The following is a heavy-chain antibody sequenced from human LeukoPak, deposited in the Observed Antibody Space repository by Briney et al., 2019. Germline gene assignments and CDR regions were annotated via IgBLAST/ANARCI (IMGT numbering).Heavy chain of an antibody. CDR3: AKDAQRGFDYSTSLDK. D-gene: IGHD4-11*01. J-gene: IGHJ4*02. CDR2: IWSDGTNT. CDR1: GSTFSHYG. Sequence: PGRSLRLSCATAGSTFSHYGMHWVRQAPGKGLEWVAVIWSDGTNTYYGDPGKGRFTISRDNFQRTVYLQMNSLRAEDTAVYYCAKDAQRGFDYSTSLDKWGQGTLVTVSS. V-gene: IGHV3-33*06.